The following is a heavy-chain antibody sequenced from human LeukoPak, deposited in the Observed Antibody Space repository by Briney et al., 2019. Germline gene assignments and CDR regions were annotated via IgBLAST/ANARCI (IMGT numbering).Heavy chain of an antibody. CDR3: ARGVLRFLEWLNRDYYYYYMDV. J-gene: IGHJ6*03. CDR1: GGTFSSYA. CDR2: IIPIFGTA. V-gene: IGHV1-69*06. Sequence: SVKVSCKASGGTFSSYAISWVRQAPGQGLEWMGGIIPIFGTANYAQKFQGRVTITADKSTSTAYMELSSLRSEDTAVYYCARGVLRFLEWLNRDYYYYYMDVWGKGTTVTVSS. D-gene: IGHD3-3*01.